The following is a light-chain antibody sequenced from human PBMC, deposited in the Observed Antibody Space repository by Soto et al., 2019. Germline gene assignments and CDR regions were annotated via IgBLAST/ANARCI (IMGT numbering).Light chain of an antibody. CDR3: QQYGSSPRT. V-gene: IGKV3-20*01. CDR1: QSVSSTY. Sequence: EIVLTQSPGTLSLFPGERATFSCRASQSVSSTYLAWYQQKPGQAPRLLIYGASSRATGIPDMFSGSGSGRDVTLTISRLEPEDLAVYYCQQYGSSPRTFGQGTKVEIK. J-gene: IGKJ1*01. CDR2: GAS.